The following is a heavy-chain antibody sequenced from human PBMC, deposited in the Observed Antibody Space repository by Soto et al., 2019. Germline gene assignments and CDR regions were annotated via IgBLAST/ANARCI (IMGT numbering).Heavy chain of an antibody. J-gene: IGHJ4*02. V-gene: IGHV4-4*02. CDR1: GGSISSSNW. Sequence: QVQLQESGPGLVKPSGTLSLTCAVSGGSISSSNWWSWVRQPPGKGLEWIGEIYHSGSTNYNPSLKSRVTISVDTSKNQFSLRLSSVTAADTAMYYCARAIHDYYFDSWGQGTLVTVSS. CDR3: ARAIHDYYFDS. D-gene: IGHD3-16*01. CDR2: IYHSGST.